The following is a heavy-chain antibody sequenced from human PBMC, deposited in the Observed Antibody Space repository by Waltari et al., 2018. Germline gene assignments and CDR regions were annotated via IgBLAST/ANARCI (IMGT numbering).Heavy chain of an antibody. Sequence: QVQLQESGPGLVKPSQTLSLTCTVSGGSISSGSYYWSWLRQPAGKGLEWIGRIYTSGSTNYNPSLKSRVTISVDTSKNQFSLKLSSVTAADTAVYYCARDSLGSSSWYGEFDPWGQGTLVTVSS. CDR3: ARDSLGSSSWYGEFDP. V-gene: IGHV4-61*02. CDR2: IYTSGST. D-gene: IGHD6-13*01. CDR1: GGSISSGSYY. J-gene: IGHJ5*02.